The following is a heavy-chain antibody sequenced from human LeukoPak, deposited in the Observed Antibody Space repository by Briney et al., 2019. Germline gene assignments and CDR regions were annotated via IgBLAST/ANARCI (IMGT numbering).Heavy chain of an antibody. CDR3: ASSPELRVAFDI. Sequence: SETLSLTCTVSGGSISSYYWSWIRQPPGKGLEWIGYIYYSGSSNYNPSLKSRVTISVDTSKNQFSLKLSSVTAADTAVYYCASSPELRVAFDIWGQGTMVTVSS. CDR1: GGSISSYY. D-gene: IGHD1-7*01. V-gene: IGHV4-59*01. J-gene: IGHJ3*02. CDR2: IYYSGSS.